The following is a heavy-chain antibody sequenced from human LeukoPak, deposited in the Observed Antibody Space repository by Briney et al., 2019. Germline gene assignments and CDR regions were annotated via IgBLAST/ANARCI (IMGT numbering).Heavy chain of an antibody. Sequence: SETLSLTCSVSGGSISNSYWSWIRQPAGKGLEWIGRIYPTDITTYNPSLKSRVTLSVDTSKNQFSLKVNSVTAADAAVYYCARGPGQLTSECFDSWGQGILVTVSS. CDR3: ARGPGQLTSECFDS. J-gene: IGHJ5*01. CDR1: GGSISNSY. V-gene: IGHV4-4*07. D-gene: IGHD6-13*01. CDR2: IYPTDIT.